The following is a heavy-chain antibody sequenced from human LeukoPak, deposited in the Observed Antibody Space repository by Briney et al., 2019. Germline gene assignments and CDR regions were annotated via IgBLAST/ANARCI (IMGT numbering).Heavy chain of an antibody. Sequence: GGSLRLSCAASGFTFSSYWMSWVRQAPGKGLEWVANIKQDGSEKYYVDSVKGRFTISRDNAKNSLYLQMNSPRAEDTAVYYCARGGIVARFGAFDIWGQGTMVTVSS. CDR1: GFTFSSYW. D-gene: IGHD5-12*01. J-gene: IGHJ3*02. CDR2: IKQDGSEK. V-gene: IGHV3-7*01. CDR3: ARGGIVARFGAFDI.